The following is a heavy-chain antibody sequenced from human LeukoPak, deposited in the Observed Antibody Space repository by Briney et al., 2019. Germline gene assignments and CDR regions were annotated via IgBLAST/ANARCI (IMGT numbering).Heavy chain of an antibody. CDR3: ARAVAGLNDY. D-gene: IGHD6-19*01. V-gene: IGHV4-39*07. J-gene: IGHJ4*02. CDR2: IYYSGST. Sequence: SETLSLTCTVSGVSISSSNSYWGWIRQPPGKGLEWIGSIYYSGSTYYNPSLKSRVTISVDTSKNQFSLKLSSVTAADTAVYYCARAVAGLNDYWGQGTLVTVSS. CDR1: GVSISSSNSY.